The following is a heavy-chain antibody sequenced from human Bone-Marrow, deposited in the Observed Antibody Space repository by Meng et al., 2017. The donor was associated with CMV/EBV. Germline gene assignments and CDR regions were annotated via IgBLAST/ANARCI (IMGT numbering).Heavy chain of an antibody. V-gene: IGHV3-74*01. J-gene: IGHJ5*02. D-gene: IGHD3-16*01. CDR2: INSDGSST. Sequence: GGSLRLSCAASGFTFSSYWMHWVRQAPGKGLVWVSRINSDGSSTSYADSVKGRFTISRDNAKNTLYLQMNSLRAEDTAVYYCAKPPGEGWFDPWGQGTLVTVSS. CDR3: AKPPGEGWFDP. CDR1: GFTFSSYW.